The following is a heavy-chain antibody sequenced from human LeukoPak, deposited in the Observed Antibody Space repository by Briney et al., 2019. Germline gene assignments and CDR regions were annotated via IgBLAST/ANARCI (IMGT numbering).Heavy chain of an antibody. CDR3: ARMSGSRLPGN. Sequence: PGGSLRLSCAASGFTFSNYAMSWVRQAPGKGLEWVSIIGGSDSSTYYADSVKGRFTISRDNGKNSLYLQMNSLRAEDTAVYYCARMSGSRLPGNWGQGTLVTVSS. CDR1: GFTFSNYA. V-gene: IGHV3-23*01. D-gene: IGHD3-3*01. CDR2: IGGSDSST. J-gene: IGHJ4*02.